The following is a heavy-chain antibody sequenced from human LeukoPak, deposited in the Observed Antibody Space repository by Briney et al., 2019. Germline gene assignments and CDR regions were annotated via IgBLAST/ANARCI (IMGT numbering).Heavy chain of an antibody. CDR2: INPNDGDT. D-gene: IGHD2-2*01. CDR1: GYTFTDYY. CDR3: ARANFLYCSSSTCLFDY. V-gene: IGHV1-2*02. Sequence: ASVKVSCKASGYTFTDYYMHWVRQAPGQGFEWMGWINPNDGDTNYQGRVTMTRDTSICTAHMEVSRLRSDDTAVYYCARANFLYCSSSTCLFDYWGQGTLVTVSS. J-gene: IGHJ4*02.